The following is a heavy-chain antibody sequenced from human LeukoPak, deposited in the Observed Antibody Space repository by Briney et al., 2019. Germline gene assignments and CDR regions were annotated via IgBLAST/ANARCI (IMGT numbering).Heavy chain of an antibody. CDR3: ARAPLMGYCSGGSCSSPNWFDP. J-gene: IGHJ5*02. CDR1: GGSISSGSYY. V-gene: IGHV4-61*02. CDR2: IYTGGST. D-gene: IGHD2-15*01. Sequence: SQTLSLTRTVSGGSISSGSYYWSWIRQPAGKGLEWIGRIYTGGSTNYNPSLKSRVTISVDTSKNQFSLKLSSVTAADTAVYYCARAPLMGYCSGGSCSSPNWFDPWGQGTLVTVSS.